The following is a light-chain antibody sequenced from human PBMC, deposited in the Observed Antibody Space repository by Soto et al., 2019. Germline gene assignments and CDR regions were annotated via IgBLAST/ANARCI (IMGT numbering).Light chain of an antibody. J-gene: IGKJ2*01. V-gene: IGKV3-15*01. Sequence: DTVMTQSPATLSVSPGERATLSCRASQSVSSNLAWYQQKHGQAPRLLIYGASTRATGIPARFIGSGSGTEFTLTISSLQSEDFAVYYCQQYNNWPPYTFGQGTKLEIK. CDR2: GAS. CDR3: QQYNNWPPYT. CDR1: QSVSSN.